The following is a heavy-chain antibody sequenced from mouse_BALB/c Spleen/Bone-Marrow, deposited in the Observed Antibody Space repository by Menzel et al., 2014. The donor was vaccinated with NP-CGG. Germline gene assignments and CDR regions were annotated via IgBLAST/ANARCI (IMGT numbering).Heavy chain of an antibody. J-gene: IGHJ3*01. Sequence: VQLQQSGPELVKPGASVKISCKASGYTFTDYNMHWVKQSHGKSLEWLGYIYRYNGGTGYNQKFKSKATLTADNSSSTAYMELRSLTSEDSAVYYCARELGGAYGGQGTLVTVSA. CDR3: ARELGGAY. D-gene: IGHD4-1*01. CDR1: GYTFTDYN. CDR2: IYRYNGGT. V-gene: IGHV1S29*02.